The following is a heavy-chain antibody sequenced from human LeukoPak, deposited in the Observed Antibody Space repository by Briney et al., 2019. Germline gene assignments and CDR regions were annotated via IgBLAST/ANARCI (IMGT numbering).Heavy chain of an antibody. V-gene: IGHV3-7*01. CDR2: IKQDGSEK. D-gene: IGHD6-13*01. CDR1: GFTFSSYW. Sequence: GGSLRLSCAASGFTFSSYWMSWVRQAPGKGLEWVANIKQDGSEKYYVDSVKGRFTISRDNAKNSLYLQMNSLRAEDTAVYYCAGVGRSSSWYPGYWGQGTLVTVSS. CDR3: AGVGRSSSWYPGY. J-gene: IGHJ4*02.